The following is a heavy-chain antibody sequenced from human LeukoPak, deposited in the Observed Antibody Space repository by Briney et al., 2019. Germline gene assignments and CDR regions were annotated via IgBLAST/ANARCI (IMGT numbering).Heavy chain of an antibody. V-gene: IGHV3-21*01. Sequence: GGSLRLSCAASGFTFSSYNMNWVRQAPGKGLEWVSSISSSSSYIYYADSVKGRFTISRDNAKNSLYLQMNSLRAEDTAVYYCARIPQVTQYYIDVWGKGTTVTVSS. D-gene: IGHD2-21*02. CDR3: ARIPQVTQYYIDV. CDR1: GFTFSSYN. CDR2: ISSSSSYI. J-gene: IGHJ6*03.